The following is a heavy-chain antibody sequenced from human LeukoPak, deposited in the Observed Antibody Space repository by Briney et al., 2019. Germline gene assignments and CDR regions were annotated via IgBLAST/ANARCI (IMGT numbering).Heavy chain of an antibody. CDR1: GFTVSSNY. Sequence: PGGSLRLSCAASGFTVSSNYMSWVRQAPGKGLEWVGRTRNKANSYTTEYAASVKGRFTISRDDSKNSLYLQMNSLKTEDTAVYYCARGRWPLDYWGQGTLVTVSS. J-gene: IGHJ4*02. CDR3: ARGRWPLDY. V-gene: IGHV3-72*01. CDR2: TRNKANSYTT. D-gene: IGHD4-23*01.